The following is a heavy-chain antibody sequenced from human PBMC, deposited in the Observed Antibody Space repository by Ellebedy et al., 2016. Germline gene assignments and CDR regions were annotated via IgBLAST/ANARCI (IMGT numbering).Heavy chain of an antibody. CDR1: GFTFSSYA. CDR2: ISSNGGST. CDR3: VKDLARGYSSSWYGGEFDY. D-gene: IGHD6-13*01. J-gene: IGHJ4*02. Sequence: GGSLRLSCSASGFTFSSYAMHWVRQAPGKGLEYVSAISSNGGSTYYADSVKGRFTISRDNSKNTLYLQMSSLRAEETAVYYCVKDLARGYSSSWYGGEFDYWGQGTLVTVSS. V-gene: IGHV3-64D*06.